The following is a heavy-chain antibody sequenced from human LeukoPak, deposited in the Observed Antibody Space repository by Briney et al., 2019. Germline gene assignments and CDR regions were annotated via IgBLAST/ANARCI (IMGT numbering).Heavy chain of an antibody. Sequence: GGSLRLSCAASGFTFSGSAMHWVRQASGKGLEWVGRIRGRANSYATAYAASVKGRFTISRDDSKNTAYLQMDSLKTEDTAVYYCTREDPYETGEPNWFDPWGQGTLVTVPS. D-gene: IGHD5-12*01. J-gene: IGHJ5*02. V-gene: IGHV3-73*01. CDR2: IRGRANSYAT. CDR3: TREDPYETGEPNWFDP. CDR1: GFTFSGSA.